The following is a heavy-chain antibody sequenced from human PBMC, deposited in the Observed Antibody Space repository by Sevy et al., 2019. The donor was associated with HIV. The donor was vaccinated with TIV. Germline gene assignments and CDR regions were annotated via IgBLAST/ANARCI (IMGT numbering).Heavy chain of an antibody. D-gene: IGHD1-26*01. CDR1: GFTVSSKY. J-gene: IGHJ6*02. Sequence: GGSLRLSCAASGFTVSSKYMSWVRQAPGKGLEWVSVIYSGEYTYYADSVKGRFTISREISKNTLNLEMNNLRAEDTAIYYCATTSTPLYYYALDVWGQGTTVTVS. CDR3: ATTSTPLYYYALDV. V-gene: IGHV3-53*01. CDR2: IYSGEYT.